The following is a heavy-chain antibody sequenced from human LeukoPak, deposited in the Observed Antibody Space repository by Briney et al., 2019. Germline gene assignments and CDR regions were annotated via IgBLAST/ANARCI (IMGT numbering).Heavy chain of an antibody. V-gene: IGHV3-48*03. CDR2: ISASGITI. CDR3: TRDPTGGNHYGPFDY. Sequence: QPGGSLRLSCAASGFTLRNYEMNWVRQAPGKGLEWVSYISASGITIYYADSVKGRFTIYRDNAKNSLYLQMNRLRAEDTAVYYCTRDPTGGNHYGPFDYWGQGTLVTVSS. D-gene: IGHD2-8*02. CDR1: GFTLRNYE. J-gene: IGHJ4*02.